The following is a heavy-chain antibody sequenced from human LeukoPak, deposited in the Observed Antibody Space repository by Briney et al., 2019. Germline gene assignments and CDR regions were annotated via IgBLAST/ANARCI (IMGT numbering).Heavy chain of an antibody. CDR3: SEGYFEPFDH. J-gene: IGHJ4*02. CDR1: GASVSSSH. Sequence: PSETLSLTCLVSGASVSSSHWNWIRQFPGKGLELIGCLSYTGKTDYNPSLTGRVTISLGTSKNQVSLKLRSVTAADTAVYYCSEGYFEPFDHWGQGILVTVSS. V-gene: IGHV4-59*02. D-gene: IGHD2/OR15-2a*01. CDR2: LSYTGKT.